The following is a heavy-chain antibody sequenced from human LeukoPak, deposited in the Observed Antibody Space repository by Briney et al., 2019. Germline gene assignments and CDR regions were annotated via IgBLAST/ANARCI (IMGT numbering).Heavy chain of an antibody. Sequence: SETLSLTCSVAGDSISIHYWSWIRQPPGKGLEWIGYIDHTGSTNYNPSLNSRVTISRDTSKNHFSLELSSVTAADTAVYFCARGRVSSSSWSSTYYYYFYMDVWGKGTTVTISS. J-gene: IGHJ6*03. CDR3: ARGRVSSSSWSSTYYYYFYMDV. D-gene: IGHD6-13*01. CDR2: IDHTGST. V-gene: IGHV4-59*11. CDR1: GDSISIHY.